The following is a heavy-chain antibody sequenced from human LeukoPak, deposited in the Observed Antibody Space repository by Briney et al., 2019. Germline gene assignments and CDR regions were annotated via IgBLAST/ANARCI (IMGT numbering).Heavy chain of an antibody. J-gene: IGHJ4*02. CDR2: IYYSGST. CDR1: GGSISSYY. D-gene: IGHD2-21*01. V-gene: IGHV4-59*01. CDR3: LARIAGFGY. Sequence: SETLSLTCTVSGGSISSYYWSWIRQPPGKGLEWIGYIYYSGSTNYNPSLKSRVTISVDTSKNQFSLKLSSVTAADTAVYYCLARIAGFGYWGQGTLVTVSS.